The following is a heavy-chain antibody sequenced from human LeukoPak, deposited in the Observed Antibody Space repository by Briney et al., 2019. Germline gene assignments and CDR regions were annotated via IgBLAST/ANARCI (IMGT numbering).Heavy chain of an antibody. CDR2: ISGSGGTT. CDR1: GFTFSSYA. D-gene: IGHD1-26*01. Sequence: GGSLGLSYVTSGFTFSSYAMSWVRQAPGKGLEWVSVISGSGGTTYYADSVKGRLTISRDNSKSTLYLQMNSLRAEDTAVYYCAKDTSGSTSYSYHYGMDVWGQGTTVTVSS. V-gene: IGHV3-23*01. CDR3: AKDTSGSTSYSYHYGMDV. J-gene: IGHJ6*02.